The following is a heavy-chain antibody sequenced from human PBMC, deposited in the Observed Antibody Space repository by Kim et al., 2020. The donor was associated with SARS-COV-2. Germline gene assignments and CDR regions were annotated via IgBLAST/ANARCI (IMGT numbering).Heavy chain of an antibody. CDR3: AKRDYYGSGSYRAGVFDY. J-gene: IGHJ4*02. D-gene: IGHD3-10*01. Sequence: RGRFTISRDNAKNTLYLQMNSLRAEDTAVYYCAKRDYYGSGSYRAGVFDYWGQGTLVTVSS. V-gene: IGHV3-23*01.